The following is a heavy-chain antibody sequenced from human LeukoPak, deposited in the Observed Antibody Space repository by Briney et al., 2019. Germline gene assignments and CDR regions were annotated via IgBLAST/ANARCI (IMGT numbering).Heavy chain of an antibody. J-gene: IGHJ4*02. Sequence: SETLSLTCAVSGGSISSSNWWSWVRQPPGKGLEWIGEIYHSGSTNYNPSLKSRVTISVDKSKNQFSLKLSSVTAADTAVYYCARMTEYSSRSPLFDYWGQGTLVTVSS. CDR2: IYHSGST. D-gene: IGHD6-6*01. CDR3: ARMTEYSSRSPLFDY. V-gene: IGHV4-4*02. CDR1: GGSISSSNW.